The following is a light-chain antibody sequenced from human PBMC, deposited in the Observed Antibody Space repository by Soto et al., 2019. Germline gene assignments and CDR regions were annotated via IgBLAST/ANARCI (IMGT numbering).Light chain of an antibody. CDR2: GAS. V-gene: IGKV3-15*01. CDR3: QQYHNWPPQYS. Sequence: EIVMMQSPDTLSVSPGERATLSCRASQSIASNLAWYQQKPGQAPRLLIHGASNRATGVPARFSGSGSGTEFTLTIISLQSEDFAVYFCQQYHNWPPQYSFGQGTKLQIK. CDR1: QSIASN. J-gene: IGKJ2*03.